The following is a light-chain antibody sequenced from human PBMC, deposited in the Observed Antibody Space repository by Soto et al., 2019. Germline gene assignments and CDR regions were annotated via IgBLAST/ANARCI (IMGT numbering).Light chain of an antibody. Sequence: QSVLTQPASVSGSPGQSITISCTGTSSDVGGYNYVSWYQQHPGKAPKLMIYEVSNRPSGVSNRFSGSKSGNTASLTISGLQAEHEADYYCSSYTSSSTVFGTGTKVTVL. CDR2: EVS. CDR1: SSDVGGYNY. J-gene: IGLJ1*01. V-gene: IGLV2-14*01. CDR3: SSYTSSSTV.